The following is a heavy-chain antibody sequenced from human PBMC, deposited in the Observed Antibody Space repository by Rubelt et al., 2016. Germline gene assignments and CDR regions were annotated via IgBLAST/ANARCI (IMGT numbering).Heavy chain of an antibody. V-gene: IGHV7-4-1*02. CDR3: ARVPQYDFWSGYREYYYYYGMDV. J-gene: IGHJ6*02. CDR2: INTNTGNP. Sequence: QVQLVQSGAEVKKPGASVKVSCKASGYTFTSYTMNWVRQAPGQGLEWMGWINTNTGNPTYAQGFTGRFVFSLDTSVSTAYLQISSLKAEDTAVYYCARVPQYDFWSGYREYYYYYGMDVWGQGTTVTVSS. CDR1: GYTFTSYT. D-gene: IGHD3-3*01.